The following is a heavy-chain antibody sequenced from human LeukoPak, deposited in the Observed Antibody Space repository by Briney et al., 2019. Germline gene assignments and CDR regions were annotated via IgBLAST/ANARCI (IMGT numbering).Heavy chain of an antibody. V-gene: IGHV4-61*02. J-gene: IGHJ4*02. CDR3: ARDYDFWSGYSDY. CDR1: GGSISSGSYY. CDR2: IYTSGGT. Sequence: SETLSLTCTVSGGSISSGSYYWSWIRQPVGKGLEWIGRIYTSGGTNYNPSLESRVIISVDTSKNQFSLKLSSVTAADTAVYYCARDYDFWSGYSDYWGQGTLVTVSS. D-gene: IGHD3-3*01.